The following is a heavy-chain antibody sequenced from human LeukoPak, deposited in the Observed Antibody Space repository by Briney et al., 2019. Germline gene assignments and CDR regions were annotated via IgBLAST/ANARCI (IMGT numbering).Heavy chain of an antibody. Sequence: GGSLRLSCAASGFTSSNAWMSWVRQAPGKGLEWVGRIKSKTDGGTTDYAAPVKGRFTISRDDSKNTLYLQMNSLKTEDTAVYYCTTASRITIFGVPRQDYYYYYMDVWGKGTTVTVSS. J-gene: IGHJ6*03. CDR1: GFTSSNAW. V-gene: IGHV3-15*01. CDR2: IKSKTDGGTT. CDR3: TTASRITIFGVPRQDYYYYYMDV. D-gene: IGHD3-3*01.